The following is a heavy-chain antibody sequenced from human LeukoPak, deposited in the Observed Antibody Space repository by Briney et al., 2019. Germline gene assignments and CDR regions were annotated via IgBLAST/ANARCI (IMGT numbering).Heavy chain of an antibody. D-gene: IGHD3-3*01. CDR1: GYTFTSYD. CDR2: INPNMGNT. J-gene: IGHJ5*02. V-gene: IGHV1-8*01. CDR3: ARVPFSIFGVVNPHPHWFDP. Sequence: ASVKVSCKASGYTFTSYDINWVRQATGQGLEWMGWINPNMGNTGYAQKFQGRVTMTRNTSISTAYMELSSLRSEDTAVYYCARVPFSIFGVVNPHPHWFDPWGQGTLVTVSS.